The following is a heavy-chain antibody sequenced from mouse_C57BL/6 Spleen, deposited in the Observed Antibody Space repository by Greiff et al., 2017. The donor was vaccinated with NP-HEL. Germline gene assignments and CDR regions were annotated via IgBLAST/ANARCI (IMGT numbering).Heavy chain of an antibody. D-gene: IGHD4-1*01. CDR1: GYTFTSYW. CDR3: ARPGTAYAMDY. Sequence: VKLQQPGAELVMPGASVKLSCKASGYTFTSYWMHWVKQRPGQGLEWIGEIDPSDSYTNYNQKFKGKSTLTVDKSSSTAYMQLSSLTSEDSAVYYCARPGTAYAMDYWGQGTSVTVSS. J-gene: IGHJ4*01. CDR2: IDPSDSYT. V-gene: IGHV1-69*01.